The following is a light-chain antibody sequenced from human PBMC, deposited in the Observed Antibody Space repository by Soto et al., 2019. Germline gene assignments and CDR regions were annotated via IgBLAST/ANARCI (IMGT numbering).Light chain of an antibody. Sequence: EIVLTQSPATLSLSPGERATLSCRASQSVSSYLAWYQQTPGQAPRLLIYDASNRATGIPARFSGSGSGTDFTLTIGSLEPEDFAVYYCQQRSNWYTFGQGTKLEIK. CDR3: QQRSNWYT. J-gene: IGKJ2*01. CDR1: QSVSSY. V-gene: IGKV3-11*01. CDR2: DAS.